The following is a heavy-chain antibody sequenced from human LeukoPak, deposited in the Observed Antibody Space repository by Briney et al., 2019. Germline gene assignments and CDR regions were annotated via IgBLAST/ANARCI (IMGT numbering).Heavy chain of an antibody. V-gene: IGHV4-39*07. J-gene: IGHJ4*02. D-gene: IGHD5-18*01. CDR1: GGSISSGSYY. CDR2: IYHSGST. CDR3: ARGLDTAMVRVFDY. Sequence: PSETLSLTCTVSGGSISSGSYYWSWIRQPPGKGLEWIGSIYHSGSTYYNPSLKSRVTISVDTSKNQFSLKLSSVTAADTAVYYCARGLDTAMVRVFDYWGQGTLVTVSS.